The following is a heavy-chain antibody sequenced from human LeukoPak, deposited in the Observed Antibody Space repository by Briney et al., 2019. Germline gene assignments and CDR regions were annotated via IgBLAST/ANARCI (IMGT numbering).Heavy chain of an antibody. J-gene: IGHJ5*02. CDR3: ARKTRTWSNWFDP. V-gene: IGHV4-30-4*01. CDR2: IYYSGSV. D-gene: IGHD1-14*01. Sequence: SETLSLTCTVSGGSISSGNYYWSWIRQSPGKGLEWIGYIYYSGSVFYNPSLESRIIISLDTSKNQFSLKVTSLTAADSAVYYCARKTRTWSNWFDPWGQGTLVTISS. CDR1: GGSISSGNYY.